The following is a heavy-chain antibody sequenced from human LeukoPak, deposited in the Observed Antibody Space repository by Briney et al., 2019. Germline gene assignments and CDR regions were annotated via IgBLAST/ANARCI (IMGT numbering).Heavy chain of an antibody. V-gene: IGHV1-69*13. CDR2: IIPIFGTA. D-gene: IGHD4-17*01. J-gene: IGHJ5*02. Sequence: ASVKVSCKASGGTFSSYAISWVRQAPGQGLEWMGGIIPIFGTANYAQKFQGRVTITADESTSTAYMELSSLRSEDTAVYYCARDAGGSGDYVRWFDPWGQGTLVTVTS. CDR3: ARDAGGSGDYVRWFDP. CDR1: GGTFSSYA.